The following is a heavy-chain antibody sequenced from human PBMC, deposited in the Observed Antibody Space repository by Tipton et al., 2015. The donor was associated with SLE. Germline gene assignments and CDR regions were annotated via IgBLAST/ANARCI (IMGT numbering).Heavy chain of an antibody. V-gene: IGHV4-39*01. CDR1: GGSISSSGYY. CDR2: IDHSRST. D-gene: IGHD2-2*01. CDR3: ARGRDPTKYCSSTSCYGAFNI. Sequence: TLSLTCNVSGGSISSSGYYWGWVRQPPGKGLEWIGEIDHSRSTNYNPSLKSRVTISVDTSKNQFSLKLSSVTAADTAVYYCARGRDPTKYCSSTSCYGAFNIWGQGTMVTVSS. J-gene: IGHJ3*02.